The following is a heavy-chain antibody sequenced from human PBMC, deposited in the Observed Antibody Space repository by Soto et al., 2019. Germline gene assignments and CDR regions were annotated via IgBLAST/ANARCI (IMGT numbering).Heavy chain of an antibody. D-gene: IGHD6-19*01. V-gene: IGHV4-59*08. CDR3: ARLDGHPKSSGWYTGALDY. CDR2: IYYSGST. Sequence: PSETLSLTCTVSGGSISSYYWSWIRQPPGKGLEWIGYIYYSGSTNYNPSLKSRVTISVDTSKNQFSLKLSSVTAADTAVYYCARLDGHPKSSGWYTGALDYWGQGTLVTVSS. CDR1: GGSISSYY. J-gene: IGHJ4*02.